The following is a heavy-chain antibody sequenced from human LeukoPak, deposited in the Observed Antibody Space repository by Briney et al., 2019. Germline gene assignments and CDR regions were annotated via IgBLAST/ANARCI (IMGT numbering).Heavy chain of an antibody. V-gene: IGHV3-15*07. D-gene: IGHD2-15*01. Sequence: GGSLRLSCAASGFTFSIYWMHWVRQAPGKGLEWVGHIRSKADGGTPDYIAPVKSRFTISRDDSKDTLYLQMNSLNTEDTAMYYCTARSPARYCSDGACYSSADYWGQGTLVTVSS. CDR3: TARSPARYCSDGACYSSADY. CDR1: GFTFSIYW. J-gene: IGHJ4*02. CDR2: IRSKADGGTP.